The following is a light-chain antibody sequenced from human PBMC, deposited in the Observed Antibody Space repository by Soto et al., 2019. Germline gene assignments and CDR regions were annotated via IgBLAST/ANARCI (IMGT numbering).Light chain of an antibody. CDR3: QQRSNWPT. Sequence: EVVLTQSPDTLSLSPGETATLSCRASQSVSSSYLAWYQQKPGQAPRLLIYGASSRATGIPARFSGSGYGTDFTLTISSLEPEDFAVYYCQQRSNWPTFGQGTRLEIK. CDR1: QSVSSSY. V-gene: IGKV3D-20*02. J-gene: IGKJ5*01. CDR2: GAS.